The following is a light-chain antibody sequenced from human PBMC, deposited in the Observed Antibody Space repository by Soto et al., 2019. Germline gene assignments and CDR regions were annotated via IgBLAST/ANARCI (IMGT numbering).Light chain of an antibody. CDR3: QQYNSYSHLT. CDR1: QSISSW. Sequence: DIQMTQSPSTLSASVGDRVTITCRASQSISSWLAWYQQKPGKAPKLLIYDDSSLESGVPSRFSGSGSGTEFTLTISSLQPDDFATYYCQQYNSYSHLTFGGGTKVDIK. V-gene: IGKV1-5*01. J-gene: IGKJ4*01. CDR2: DDS.